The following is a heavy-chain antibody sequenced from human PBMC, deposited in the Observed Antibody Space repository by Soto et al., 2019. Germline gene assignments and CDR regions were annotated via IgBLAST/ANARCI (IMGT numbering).Heavy chain of an antibody. J-gene: IGHJ5*02. Sequence: ASVKVSCKASGYTFTSYAMHWVRQAPGQRLEWMGWINAGNGNTKYSQKFQGRVTITRDTSASTAYMELSSLRSEDTAVYYCARGFVVVPAAMTGSWFDPWGQGTLVTVSS. CDR1: GYTFTSYA. D-gene: IGHD2-2*01. CDR3: ARGFVVVPAAMTGSWFDP. V-gene: IGHV1-3*01. CDR2: INAGNGNT.